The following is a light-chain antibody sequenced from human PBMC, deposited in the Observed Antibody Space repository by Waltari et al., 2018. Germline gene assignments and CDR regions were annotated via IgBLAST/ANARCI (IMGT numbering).Light chain of an antibody. V-gene: IGKV1-5*03. Sequence: VQLTQSPSTLSASVGDRVTITCRASQGISSWLAWYQKKPGKAPQVLIYKAATLQSGVPSRFSGSGSGTEFTLTIDSLQPDDVATYYCLQYSNYSWTFGQGTKVEIK. CDR3: LQYSNYSWT. CDR1: QGISSW. J-gene: IGKJ1*01. CDR2: KAA.